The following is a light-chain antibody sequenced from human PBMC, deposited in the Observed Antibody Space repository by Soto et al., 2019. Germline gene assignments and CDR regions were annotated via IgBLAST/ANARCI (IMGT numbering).Light chain of an antibody. CDR1: QSVSSSSY. CDR3: RQYGSSPSYT. Sequence: EIVLTQSPGTLSLSPGERATLSCRASQSVSSSSYLVWYQQKPGQAPRLLIYGASSRATGIPDRFSGSGSATDFTLTISRLEPEDFAVYYCRQYGSSPSYTFGQGTKLEIK. V-gene: IGKV3-20*01. J-gene: IGKJ2*01. CDR2: GAS.